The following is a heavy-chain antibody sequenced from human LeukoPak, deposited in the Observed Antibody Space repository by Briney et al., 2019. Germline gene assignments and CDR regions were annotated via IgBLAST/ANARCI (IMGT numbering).Heavy chain of an antibody. CDR1: GFTFSSYA. D-gene: IGHD6-19*01. CDR3: AKASLKQWLPPGPGY. J-gene: IGHJ4*02. Sequence: PAGSLRLSCAASGFTFSSYAMSWVRQAPGKGLEWVSAISGSGGSTYYADSVKGRFTISRDNSKNTLYLQMNSLRAEDTAVYYCAKASLKQWLPPGPGYWGQGTLVTVSS. V-gene: IGHV3-23*01. CDR2: ISGSGGST.